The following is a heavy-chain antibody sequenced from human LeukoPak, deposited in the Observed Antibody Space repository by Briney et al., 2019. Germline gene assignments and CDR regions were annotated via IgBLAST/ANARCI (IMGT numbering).Heavy chain of an antibody. CDR1: GFTFSTYW. D-gene: IGHD2-15*01. J-gene: IGHJ5*02. CDR3: ARDVVRESGPES. CDR2: IKQDGNQK. V-gene: IGHV3-7*01. Sequence: GGSLRLSCAASGFTFSTYWMNWVRQLPGKGLEWLVNIKQDGNQKYYVDSVKGRFTISRDNAKHSLYLQINSLTAEHTAVYYSARDVVRESGPESCGQGALVIVSS.